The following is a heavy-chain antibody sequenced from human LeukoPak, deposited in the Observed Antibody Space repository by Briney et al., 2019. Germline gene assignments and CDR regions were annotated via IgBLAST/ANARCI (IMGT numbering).Heavy chain of an antibody. CDR1: GGSISSGGYY. D-gene: IGHD3-3*01. V-gene: IGHV4-30-2*01. Sequence: SQTLSLTCTVSGGSISSGGYYWSWIRQPPGKGLEWIGYIYHSGSTYYNPSLKSRVTISVDRSKNQFSLKLSSVTAADTAVYYCARGGDFWSGYLDYWGQGTLVTVSS. J-gene: IGHJ4*02. CDR2: IYHSGST. CDR3: ARGGDFWSGYLDY.